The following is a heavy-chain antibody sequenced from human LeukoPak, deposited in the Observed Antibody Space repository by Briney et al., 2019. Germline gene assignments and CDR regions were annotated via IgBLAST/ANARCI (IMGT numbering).Heavy chain of an antibody. J-gene: IGHJ4*02. CDR2: IIPIFGTA. D-gene: IGHD3-9*01. CDR1: GGTFSSYA. Sequence: GASVKVSCKASGGTFSSYAISWVRQAPGQGLEWMGGIIPIFGTANYAQKFQGRVTITADESTSTAYMELSSLRSEDTAVYYCARAGIRYFDWSINVYYFDYWGQGTLVTVSS. CDR3: ARAGIRYFDWSINVYYFDY. V-gene: IGHV1-69*13.